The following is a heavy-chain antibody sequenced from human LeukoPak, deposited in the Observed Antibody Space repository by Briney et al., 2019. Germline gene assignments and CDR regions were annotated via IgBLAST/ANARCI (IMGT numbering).Heavy chain of an antibody. Sequence: SETLSLTCTVSGGSISSGDYYWSWIRQPPGKGLEWIGYIYYSGSTYYNPSLKSRVTISVDTSKNQFSLKLSSVTAADTAVYYCARVAAAADTVSGMDVWGQGTTVTVSS. CDR1: GGSISSGDYY. D-gene: IGHD6-13*01. V-gene: IGHV4-30-4*01. CDR2: IYYSGST. CDR3: ARVAAAADTVSGMDV. J-gene: IGHJ6*02.